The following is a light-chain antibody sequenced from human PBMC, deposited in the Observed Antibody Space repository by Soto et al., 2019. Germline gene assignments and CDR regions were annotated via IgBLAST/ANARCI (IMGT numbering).Light chain of an antibody. J-gene: IGLJ3*02. CDR3: CSYAGNSLWV. Sequence: QSVLTQPRSVSGSPGQSVTISCTGTSSDVGGYNYVSWYQQHPGKAPKLMIYDVSKWPSGVPDRFSGSKSGNTASLTISGLQAEDEADYYCCSYAGNSLWVVGGGTQLTVL. CDR2: DVS. V-gene: IGLV2-11*01. CDR1: SSDVGGYNY.